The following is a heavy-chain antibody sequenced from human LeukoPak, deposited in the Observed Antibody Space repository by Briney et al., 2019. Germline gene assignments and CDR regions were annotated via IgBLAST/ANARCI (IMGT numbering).Heavy chain of an antibody. CDR3: ARDQENDSSGYYVDY. D-gene: IGHD3-22*01. J-gene: IGHJ4*02. Sequence: GASVKVSCKASGYTFTGHYIHWVRQAPGQGLEWMGWINPNSGGTTYAQKFQGRVTMTRDTSISTAYMELNNLRSDDTAVYYCARDQENDSSGYYVDYWGQGTLVTVSS. V-gene: IGHV1-2*02. CDR2: INPNSGGT. CDR1: GYTFTGHY.